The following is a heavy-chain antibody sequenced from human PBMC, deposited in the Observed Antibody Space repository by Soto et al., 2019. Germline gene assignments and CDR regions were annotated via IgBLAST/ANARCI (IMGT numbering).Heavy chain of an antibody. J-gene: IGHJ6*02. CDR3: AKLLHNSYYNVMDV. CDR1: GFTFSNSG. D-gene: IGHD4-4*01. CDR2: IGPSGNT. V-gene: IGHV3-23*01. Sequence: EVQLLESGGDLVQPRGSLRLVCAASGFTFSNSGMRWVRQAPGQGLEWVSSIGPSGNTYYSDAVKGRFTISRDISKNTLFLQMDSLRAEDTATYYCAKLLHNSYYNVMDVWGQGTTVTVSS.